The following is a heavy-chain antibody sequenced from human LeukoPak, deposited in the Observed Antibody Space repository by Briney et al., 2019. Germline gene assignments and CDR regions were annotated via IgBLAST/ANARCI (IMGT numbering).Heavy chain of an antibody. J-gene: IGHJ6*02. CDR1: GYTFTSYG. Sequence: ASVNVSCKASGYTFTSYGISWVRQVPGQGLEWMGWISAYNGNTNYAQKLQGRVTMTTDTSTSTAYMELRSLRSDDTAVYYCARVFTMMDGMDVWGQGTTVTVSS. CDR3: ARVFTMMDGMDV. D-gene: IGHD3-22*01. V-gene: IGHV1-18*01. CDR2: ISAYNGNT.